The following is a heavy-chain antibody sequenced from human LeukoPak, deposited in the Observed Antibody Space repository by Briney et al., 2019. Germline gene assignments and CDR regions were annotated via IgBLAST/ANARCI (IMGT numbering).Heavy chain of an antibody. Sequence: ASVKVSCKVSGYTLTELSMHWVRQAPGKGLEWMGGFDPEDGETIYAQKFQGRVTMTEDTSTDTAYMELSSLRSEDTAVYYCATQMGATVTTGESDYWGQGTLVTVSS. CDR2: FDPEDGET. D-gene: IGHD4-17*01. V-gene: IGHV1-24*01. CDR1: GYTLTELS. CDR3: ATQMGATVTTGESDY. J-gene: IGHJ4*02.